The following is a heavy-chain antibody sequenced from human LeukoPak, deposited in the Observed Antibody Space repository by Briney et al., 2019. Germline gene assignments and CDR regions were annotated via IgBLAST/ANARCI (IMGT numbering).Heavy chain of an antibody. CDR1: GFTFSSYG. D-gene: IGHD2-21*01. V-gene: IGHV3-30*02. Sequence: GGSLRLSCAASGFTFSSYGIHWVRQAPGKGLEWVAFIRYDGSNKYYADSVKGRFTISRDNSKNTLYLQMNSLRAEDTAVYYCAKGHTYCGGDCYDYWGQGTLVTVSS. CDR2: IRYDGSNK. J-gene: IGHJ4*02. CDR3: AKGHTYCGGDCYDY.